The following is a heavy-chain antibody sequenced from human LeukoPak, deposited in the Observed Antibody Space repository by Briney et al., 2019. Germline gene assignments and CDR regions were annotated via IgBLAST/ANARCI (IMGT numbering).Heavy chain of an antibody. D-gene: IGHD1-7*01. CDR2: IYYSGST. V-gene: IGHV4-59*08. CDR1: GGSISSYY. J-gene: IGHJ4*02. CDR3: ARSITGTTLDY. Sequence: PSETLSLTCTVSGGSISSYYWSWLRQPPGKGLEWIGYIYYSGSTNDNPSLKSRVTISVDASKNQFSLKLSSVTAADTAVYYCARSITGTTLDYWGQGTLVTVSS.